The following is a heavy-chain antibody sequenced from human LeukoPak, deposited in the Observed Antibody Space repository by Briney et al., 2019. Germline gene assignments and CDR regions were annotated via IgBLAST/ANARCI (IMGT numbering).Heavy chain of an antibody. D-gene: IGHD3/OR15-3a*01. CDR2: IYYSGST. CDR3: ARDPMIYAFDI. V-gene: IGHV4-39*07. Sequence: SETLSLTCTVSGGSISSSSYYWGWIRQPPGKGLEWIGSIYYSGSTYYNPYLKSRVTISVDTSKNQFSLKLSSVTAADTAVYYCARDPMIYAFDIWGQGTMVTVSS. CDR1: GGSISSSSYY. J-gene: IGHJ3*02.